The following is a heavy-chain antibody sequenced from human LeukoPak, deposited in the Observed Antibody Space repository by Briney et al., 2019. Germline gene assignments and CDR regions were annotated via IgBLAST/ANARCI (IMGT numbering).Heavy chain of an antibody. D-gene: IGHD3-22*01. CDR2: ISDNGGST. V-gene: IGHV3-64D*06. J-gene: IGHJ4*02. CDR3: ASTCLTYYYDSSGYCVDY. CDR1: GFTLSSYW. Sequence: PGGSLRLSCAASGFTLSSYWMSWVRQAPGKGLEYISTISDNGGSTYYADSVKGRFTISRDNSKNTLYLQMNSLRAEDTAVYYCASTCLTYYYDSSGYCVDYWGQGTLVTVSS.